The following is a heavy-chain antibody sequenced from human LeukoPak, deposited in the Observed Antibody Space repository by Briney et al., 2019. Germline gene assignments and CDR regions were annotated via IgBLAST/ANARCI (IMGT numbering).Heavy chain of an antibody. CDR1: GYTFTSYD. D-gene: IGHD6-6*01. V-gene: IGHV1-8*03. J-gene: IGHJ4*02. CDR3: ARYHSSSFDY. CDR2: MNPNFANT. Sequence: ASVKVSCKASGYTFTSYDINWVRQATGQGLEWMGWMNPNFANTVFAQRFQGRVTITRNTSISTAYMELSSLRSEDTAVYYCARYHSSSFDYWGQGTLVTVSS.